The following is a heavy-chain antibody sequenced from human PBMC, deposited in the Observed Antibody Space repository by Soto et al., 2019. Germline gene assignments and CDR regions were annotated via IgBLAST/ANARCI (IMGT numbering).Heavy chain of an antibody. J-gene: IGHJ6*02. Sequence: PGGSLRLSCAASGFMFSDYAMSWVRQAPGKGLEWVSALSGSGSTTYYADSVKGRFTISRDNLKNTVSLQMNNLTAEDTAVYYCAKGGVTRSYYYAMDGWGQGTTVTVSS. CDR1: GFMFSDYA. CDR3: AKGGVTRSYYYAMDG. V-gene: IGHV3-23*01. CDR2: LSGSGSTT.